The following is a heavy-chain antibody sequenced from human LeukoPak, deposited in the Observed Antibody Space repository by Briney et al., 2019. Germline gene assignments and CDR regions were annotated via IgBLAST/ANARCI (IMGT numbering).Heavy chain of an antibody. CDR2: TYYSGST. CDR1: GGPIITGGYY. Sequence: PSETLSLTCTVSGGPIITGGYYWSWIRQHPGKGLEWIGYTYYSGSTYYNPSLKSRLTISVDTSQKQFSLKLSSVSAADTAVYYCARHVGRATTGDYFDCWGQGILVTVSS. V-gene: IGHV4-31*03. J-gene: IGHJ4*02. D-gene: IGHD4-17*01. CDR3: ARHVGRATTGDYFDC.